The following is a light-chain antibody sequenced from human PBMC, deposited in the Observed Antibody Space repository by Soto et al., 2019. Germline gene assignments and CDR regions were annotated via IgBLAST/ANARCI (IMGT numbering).Light chain of an antibody. CDR1: QSVNSY. CDR2: GAT. CDR3: QQTYSDFRT. J-gene: IGKJ1*01. V-gene: IGKV1-39*01. Sequence: DIQMTQSPSSLSASVGDRVTITCRASQSVNSYLNWYQQKPGKAPNLLIYGATTLQSGVPSRFSGSGSGTDFSLTISSLQPEDFATYYSQQTYSDFRTFGQGTKVEIK.